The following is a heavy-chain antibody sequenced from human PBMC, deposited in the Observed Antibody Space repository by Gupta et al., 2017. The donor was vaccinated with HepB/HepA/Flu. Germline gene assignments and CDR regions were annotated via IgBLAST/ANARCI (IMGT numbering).Heavy chain of an antibody. CDR2: IAHDGVNK. D-gene: IGHD6-19*01. CDR1: GFRLSTSG. Sequence: VQLVESGGDVVQPGKSLTLSCAASGFRLSTSGLHWSRQAPGKGLEWVTLIAHDGVNKYYADSVKGRFTISRDDSQDRVFLQMKSLRVEDTGVYYCARDWGISGWYNYFDPWGQGTLVTVSS. V-gene: IGHV3-30*13. CDR3: ARDWGISGWYNYFDP. J-gene: IGHJ5*02.